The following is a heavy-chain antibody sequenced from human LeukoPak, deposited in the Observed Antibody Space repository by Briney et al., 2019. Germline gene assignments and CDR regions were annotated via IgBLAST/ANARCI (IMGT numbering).Heavy chain of an antibody. CDR1: GFTFSGSA. Sequence: GGSLRLSCAASGFTFSGSAMHWVRQASGKGLEWVGRIRSKANSYATAYAASVKGRFTISRDDSKNTAYLQMNSLKTKDTAVYYCTTTYYERGYYFDYWGQGTLVTVSS. CDR3: TTTYYERGYYFDY. J-gene: IGHJ4*02. D-gene: IGHD3-22*01. CDR2: IRSKANSYAT. V-gene: IGHV3-73*01.